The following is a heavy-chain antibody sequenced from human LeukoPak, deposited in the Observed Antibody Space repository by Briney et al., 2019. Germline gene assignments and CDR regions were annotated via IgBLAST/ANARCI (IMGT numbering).Heavy chain of an antibody. CDR1: GGSVSSSFYY. Sequence: PSETLSLTCTVSGGSVSSSFYYWGWIRQPAGKGLEWIGRIYTSGSTNYNPSLKSRVTMSVDTSKNQFSLKLSSVTAADTAVYYCARSSNSPSLPNDYWGQGTLVTVSS. D-gene: IGHD6-6*01. V-gene: IGHV4-61*02. J-gene: IGHJ4*02. CDR2: IYTSGST. CDR3: ARSSNSPSLPNDY.